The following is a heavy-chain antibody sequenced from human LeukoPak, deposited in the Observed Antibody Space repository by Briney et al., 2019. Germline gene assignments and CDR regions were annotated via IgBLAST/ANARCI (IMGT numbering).Heavy chain of an antibody. J-gene: IGHJ4*02. V-gene: IGHV1-18*01. CDR2: ISGYNGNT. CDR3: ARDCGYQCLFDY. Sequence: ASVKVSCKASGYTFTSYGIIWVRQAPGQGLEWMGWISGYNGNTNYAQKSQGRVTMTTDTSTNAAHMELRSLRSDDTAVYYCARDCGYQCLFDYWGQGTLVTVSS. CDR1: GYTFTSYG. D-gene: IGHD5-12*01.